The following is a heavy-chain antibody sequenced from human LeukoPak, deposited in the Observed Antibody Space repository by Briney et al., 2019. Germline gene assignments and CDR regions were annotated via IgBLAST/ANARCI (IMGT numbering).Heavy chain of an antibody. V-gene: IGHV3-23*01. Sequence: GGSLRLSCVASGFTFSSYAMSWVRQAPGKGLEWVSGISGSGVSGAGTYCADSVKGRFTISRDNSKNTLYLQMNSLRAEDTAEYYCTKDRWELPKRNYMDVWGKGTTVTVSS. D-gene: IGHD1-26*01. CDR3: TKDRWELPKRNYMDV. CDR1: GFTFSSYA. CDR2: ISGSGVSGAGT. J-gene: IGHJ6*03.